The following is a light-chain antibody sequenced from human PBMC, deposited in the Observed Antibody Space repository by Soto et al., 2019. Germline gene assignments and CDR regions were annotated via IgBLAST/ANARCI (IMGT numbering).Light chain of an antibody. Sequence: EIVLTQSPATLSLSPGERATLSCRASQSVTTFLAWYQQKPGQAPRLLIYDASNRAAGIPARFSGSGSGTDFTLTISRLEPEDFAVYYCQQYGSSPPTFGQGTRLE. V-gene: IGKV3-20*01. J-gene: IGKJ5*01. CDR2: DAS. CDR3: QQYGSSPPT. CDR1: QSVTTF.